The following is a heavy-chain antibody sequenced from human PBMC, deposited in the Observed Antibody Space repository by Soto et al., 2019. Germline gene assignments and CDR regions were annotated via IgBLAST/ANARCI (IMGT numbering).Heavy chain of an antibody. J-gene: IGHJ4*02. CDR2: ISGSGGST. Sequence: GGSLRLSCAASGFTFSSYAMSWVRQAPGKGLEWVSAISGSGGSTYYADSVKGRFTISRDNSKNTLYLQMNSLRAEDTAVYYCAKVFFKSPRDMVRGVHYFDYWGQGTLVTVSS. D-gene: IGHD3-10*01. V-gene: IGHV3-23*01. CDR1: GFTFSSYA. CDR3: AKVFFKSPRDMVRGVHYFDY.